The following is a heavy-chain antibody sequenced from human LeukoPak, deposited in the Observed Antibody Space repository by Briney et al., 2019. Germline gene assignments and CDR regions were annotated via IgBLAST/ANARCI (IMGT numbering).Heavy chain of an antibody. D-gene: IGHD2-2*02. J-gene: IGHJ4*02. CDR3: AKADALAAIHPEDY. CDR1: GFTFNTYT. V-gene: IGHV3-48*01. CDR2: ISGSSGII. Sequence: GGSLRLSCAASGFTFNTYTMSWVRQAPGKGLEWVSYISGSSGIIDYADSVRGRFTISRDNSKNTLYLQMNSLRAEDTAVYYCAKADALAAIHPEDYWGQGTLVTVSS.